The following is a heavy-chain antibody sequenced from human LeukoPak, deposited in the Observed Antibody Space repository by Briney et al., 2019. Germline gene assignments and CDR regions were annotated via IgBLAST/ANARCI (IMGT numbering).Heavy chain of an antibody. CDR2: IYYSGST. CDR3: ARTPRSFLPYYYYMDV. V-gene: IGHV4-30-4*01. D-gene: IGHD3-3*01. CDR1: GGSISSGDYY. Sequence: SQTLSLTCTVSGGSISSGDYYWSWIRQPPGKGLEWIGYIYYSGSTYYNPSLKSRVTISVDTSKNQFSLKLSSVTAADTAVYYCARTPRSFLPYYYYMDVWGKGTTVTVSS. J-gene: IGHJ6*03.